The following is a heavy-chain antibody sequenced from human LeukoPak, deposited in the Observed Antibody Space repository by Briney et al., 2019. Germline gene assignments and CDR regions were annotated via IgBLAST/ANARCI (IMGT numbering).Heavy chain of an antibody. CDR2: ISGSGGST. D-gene: IGHD3-22*01. Sequence: GGSLRLSCAASGFTFSSYAMSWVRQAPGKGLEWVSAISGSGGSTYCADSVKGRFTISRDNSKNTLYLQMNSLRAEDTAVYYCAKDPRNFSRMIVVVPDYWGQGTLVTVSS. CDR3: AKDPRNFSRMIVVVPDY. CDR1: GFTFSSYA. J-gene: IGHJ4*02. V-gene: IGHV3-23*01.